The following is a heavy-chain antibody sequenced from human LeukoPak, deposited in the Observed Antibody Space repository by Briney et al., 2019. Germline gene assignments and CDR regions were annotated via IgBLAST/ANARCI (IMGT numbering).Heavy chain of an antibody. V-gene: IGHV4-39*07. CDR3: ARDTYYYDSSGLTTIDY. D-gene: IGHD3-22*01. J-gene: IGHJ4*02. CDR2: IYYSGST. CDR1: GGSISSSGYY. Sequence: SETLSLTCTVSGGSISSSGYYWGWIRQPPGKGLEWIGSIYYSGSTYYNPSLKSRVTISVDTSEKQFSLKLSSVTAADTAVYYCARDTYYYDSSGLTTIDYWGQGTLVTVSS.